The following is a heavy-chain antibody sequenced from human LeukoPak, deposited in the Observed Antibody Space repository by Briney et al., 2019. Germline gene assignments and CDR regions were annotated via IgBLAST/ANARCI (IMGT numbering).Heavy chain of an antibody. J-gene: IGHJ6*02. CDR1: GFIFSSYA. CDR3: ARVRVSSYYGMDI. Sequence: PGGSLRLSCAASGFIFSSYAMSWVRQAPGKGLEWVSGMSGNGGTTYYADSVKGRFTISRDNSKNTLYLQMNNLRVEDTAVYYCARVRVSSYYGMDIWGQGTTVTVSS. D-gene: IGHD2/OR15-2a*01. CDR2: MSGNGGTT. V-gene: IGHV3-23*01.